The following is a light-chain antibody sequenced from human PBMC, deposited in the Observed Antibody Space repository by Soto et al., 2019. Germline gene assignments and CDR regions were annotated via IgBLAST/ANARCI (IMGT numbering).Light chain of an antibody. V-gene: IGKV1-27*01. CDR2: AAS. Sequence: DIQMTQSPSSLSASVGVRVTITCRASQGISNYLAWYQQKPGKVPKLLIYAASTLQSGVPSRFSGSGSGTDFTLTISSLQPEDVATYYCQKYNSAPSFTFGPGTKVDIK. CDR1: QGISNY. CDR3: QKYNSAPSFT. J-gene: IGKJ3*01.